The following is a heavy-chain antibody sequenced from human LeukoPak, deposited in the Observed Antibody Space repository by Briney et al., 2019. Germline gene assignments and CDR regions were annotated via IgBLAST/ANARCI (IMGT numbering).Heavy chain of an antibody. CDR1: GGSISSYY. CDR2: IYYLGST. J-gene: IGHJ5*02. CDR3: ARHFAMRNWFDP. V-gene: IGHV4-59*08. Sequence: SETQSLTCTVSGGSISSYYWSWIRQPPGKGLEWIGYIYYLGSTNYNPSLKCRVTISVDTSKNQFSLNLTSVTAADTAVYYCARHFAMRNWFDPWGQGTLVIVSS.